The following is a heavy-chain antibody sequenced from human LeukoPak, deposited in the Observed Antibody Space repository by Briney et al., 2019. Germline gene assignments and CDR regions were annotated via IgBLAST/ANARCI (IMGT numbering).Heavy chain of an antibody. J-gene: IGHJ4*02. Sequence: PGGSLRLSCAASGFTFSSYGMHWVRQAPGKGLXXXXXXXXDGSNKYYADSVKGRFTISRDNSKNTLYLQMNSLRAEDTAVYYCATTGADGVRGVEGYYFDYWGQGTLVTVSS. V-gene: IGHV3-30*02. CDR1: GFTFSSYG. D-gene: IGHD3-10*01. CDR2: XXXDGSNK. CDR3: ATTGADGVRGVEGYYFDY.